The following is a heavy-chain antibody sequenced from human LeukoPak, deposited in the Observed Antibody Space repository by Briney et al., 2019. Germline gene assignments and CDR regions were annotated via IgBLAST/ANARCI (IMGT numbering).Heavy chain of an antibody. CDR1: GGSISSSSYY. Sequence: SETLSLTCTVSGGSISSSSYYWGWIRQPPGKGLEWIGSIYYSGSTYYNPSLKSRVTISVDTSKNQFSLKLGSVTAADTAVYYCARDLGVGAGYDYWGQGTLVTVSS. CDR2: IYYSGST. CDR3: ARDLGVGAGYDY. D-gene: IGHD1-26*01. V-gene: IGHV4-39*07. J-gene: IGHJ4*02.